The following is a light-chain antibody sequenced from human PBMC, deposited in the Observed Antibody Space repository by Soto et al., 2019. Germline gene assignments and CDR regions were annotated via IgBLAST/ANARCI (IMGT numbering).Light chain of an antibody. V-gene: IGLV4-69*01. CDR2: LNSDGSH. CDR3: QTWGTGTWV. J-gene: IGLJ3*02. Sequence: QPVLTQSPSASASPGASVKLTCTLSSGHSSYAIAWHQQQPEKGPRYLMKLNSDGSHSKGDGIPDRFSGSSSGAERYLTISSLQSEDEADYYCQTWGTGTWVFGGGTKVTVL. CDR1: SGHSSYA.